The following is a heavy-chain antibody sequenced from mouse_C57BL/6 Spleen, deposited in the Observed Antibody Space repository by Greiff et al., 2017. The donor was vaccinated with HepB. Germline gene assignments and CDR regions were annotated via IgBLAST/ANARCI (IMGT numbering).Heavy chain of an antibody. D-gene: IGHD2-4*01. V-gene: IGHV1-61*01. CDR1: GYTFTSYW. J-gene: IGHJ1*03. CDR3: ARWRDYDWYFDV. Sequence: QVQLQQPGAELVRPGSSVKLSCKASGYTFTSYWMDRVKQRPGQGLEWIGNIYPSDSETHYNQKFKDKATLTVDKSSSTAYMQLSSLTSEDSAVYYCARWRDYDWYFDVWGTGTTVTVSS. CDR2: IYPSDSET.